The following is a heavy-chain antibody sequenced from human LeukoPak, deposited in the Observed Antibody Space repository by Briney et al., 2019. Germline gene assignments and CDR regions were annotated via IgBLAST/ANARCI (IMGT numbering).Heavy chain of an antibody. CDR3: ARDPSRWGGGFDP. V-gene: IGHV3-30-3*01. J-gene: IGHJ5*02. D-gene: IGHD3-16*01. Sequence: GGSLRLSCAASGFTFSSYAMHWVRQAPGKGLEWVAVISYDGSNKYYADSVKGRFTISRDNSKNTLYLQMNSLRAEDTAVYYCARDPSRWGGGFDPWGQGTLVTVSS. CDR1: GFTFSSYA. CDR2: ISYDGSNK.